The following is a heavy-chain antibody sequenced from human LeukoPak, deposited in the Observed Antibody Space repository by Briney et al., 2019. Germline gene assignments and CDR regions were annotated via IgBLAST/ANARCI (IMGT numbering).Heavy chain of an antibody. CDR3: ARFPGGAEYRHYYYMDV. J-gene: IGHJ6*03. Sequence: SETLSLTCSVSGGSISDYFWSWIRQPPGKGLECIGFIYYSETTNYNPSFKSRVTISVDTSKNQFSLKLNSVTAADTAVYYCARFPGGAEYRHYYYMDVWGKGTTVTVSS. CDR2: IYYSETT. V-gene: IGHV4-59*01. CDR1: GGSISDYF. D-gene: IGHD1-14*01.